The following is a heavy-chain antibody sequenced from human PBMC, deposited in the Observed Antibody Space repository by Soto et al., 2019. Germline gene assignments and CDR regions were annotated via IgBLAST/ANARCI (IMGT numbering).Heavy chain of an antibody. J-gene: IGHJ3*02. CDR1: GGTFSSYA. V-gene: IGHV1-46*01. D-gene: IGHD3-3*01. Sequence: ASVKVSCKASGGTFSSYAISWVRQAPGQGLEWMGIINPSGGSTSYAQKFQGRVTMTRDTSTSTVYMELSSLRSEDTAVYYCARDRRDFWSGSTPYDAFDIWGQGTMVTVSS. CDR2: INPSGGST. CDR3: ARDRRDFWSGSTPYDAFDI.